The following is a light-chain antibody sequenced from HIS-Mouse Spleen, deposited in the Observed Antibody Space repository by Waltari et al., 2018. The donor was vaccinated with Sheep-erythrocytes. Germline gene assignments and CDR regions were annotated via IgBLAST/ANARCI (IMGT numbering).Light chain of an antibody. CDR3: QQYGSSLRT. J-gene: IGKJ1*01. V-gene: IGKV3-20*01. Sequence: EIVLTQSPGTLSLSPGEEAPLPCRASQSVSRSYLAWYQQKPGQAPRPLIYGASSRATGIPDRFSGSGSGTDFTLTISRLEPEDFAVYYCQQYGSSLRTFGQGTKVEIK. CDR2: GAS. CDR1: QSVSRSY.